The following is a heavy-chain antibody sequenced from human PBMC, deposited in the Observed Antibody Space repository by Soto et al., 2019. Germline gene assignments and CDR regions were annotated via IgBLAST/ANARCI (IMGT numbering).Heavy chain of an antibody. CDR2: IVVGSGGT. Sequence: SVKVSCKASGFTFTSSAVQWVRQARGQRLEWIGWIVVGSGGTNYAQKFQERVTITRDMSTSKAYMELSSLRSEDTAVYYCAAEGCWHRAFIFHWGQGTLVTVYS. D-gene: IGHD3-3*02. CDR3: AAEGCWHRAFIFH. CDR1: GFTFTSSA. V-gene: IGHV1-58*01. J-gene: IGHJ4*02.